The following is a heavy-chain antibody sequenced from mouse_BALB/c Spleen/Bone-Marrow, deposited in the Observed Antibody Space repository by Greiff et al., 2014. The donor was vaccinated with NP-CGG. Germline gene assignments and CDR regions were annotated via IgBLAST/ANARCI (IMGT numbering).Heavy chain of an antibody. Sequence: DVMLVESGGGLVQPGGSRKLSCAASGFIFSSFGMHWVRQAPEKGLKWVAYISSGSSTIFYADTVKGRSTISRDNPRNTLFLQMTSLRSEDTAMYYCTRGGNWDDFDYWGQGTTLTVSS. CDR1: GFIFSSFG. CDR2: ISSGSSTI. J-gene: IGHJ2*01. V-gene: IGHV5-17*02. CDR3: TRGGNWDDFDY. D-gene: IGHD4-1*01.